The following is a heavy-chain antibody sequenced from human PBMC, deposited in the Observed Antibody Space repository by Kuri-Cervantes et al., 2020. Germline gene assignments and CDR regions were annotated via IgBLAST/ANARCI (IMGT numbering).Heavy chain of an antibody. CDR1: GYSISSGYY. V-gene: IGHV4-38-2*01. D-gene: IGHD4-11*01. Sequence: SETLSLTCAVSGYSISSGYYWGWIRQPPGKGLEWIGSIYHSGSTYYNPSLKSRVTISVDTSKDQFSLKLSSVTAADTAVYYCARQGDSNYLFDYWGQGTLVTVSS. J-gene: IGHJ4*02. CDR3: ARQGDSNYLFDY. CDR2: IYHSGST.